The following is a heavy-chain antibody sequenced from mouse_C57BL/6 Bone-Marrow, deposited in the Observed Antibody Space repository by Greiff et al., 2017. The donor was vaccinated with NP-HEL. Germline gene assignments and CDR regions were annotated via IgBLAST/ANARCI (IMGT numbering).Heavy chain of an antibody. CDR1: GFNIKDDY. Sequence: EVQLQQSGAELVRPGASVKLSCTASGFNIKDDYMHWVKQRPEQGLEWIGWIDPENGDTEYASKFQGKATITAETSSNTAYLQLSSLTSEDTAVYYCTTQLRPRRFAYWGQGTLVTVSA. J-gene: IGHJ3*01. V-gene: IGHV14-4*01. CDR2: IDPENGDT. CDR3: TTQLRPRRFAY. D-gene: IGHD3-2*02.